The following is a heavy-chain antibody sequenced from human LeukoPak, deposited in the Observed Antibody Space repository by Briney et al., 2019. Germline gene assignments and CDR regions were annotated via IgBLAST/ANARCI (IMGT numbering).Heavy chain of an antibody. CDR1: GFTFSSYA. CDR3: AKEYGDYLYYFDY. Sequence: GGSLRLSCAASGFTFSSYAMHWVRQAPGKGLEWVAVISYDGSNKYYADSVKGRFTISRDNSKNTLYLQMNSLRAEDTAVYYCAKEYGDYLYYFDYWGQGTLVTVSS. J-gene: IGHJ4*02. V-gene: IGHV3-30*04. CDR2: ISYDGSNK. D-gene: IGHD4-17*01.